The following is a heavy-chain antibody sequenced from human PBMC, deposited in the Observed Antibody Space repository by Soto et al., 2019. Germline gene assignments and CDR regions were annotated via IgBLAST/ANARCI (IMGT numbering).Heavy chain of an antibody. Sequence: SVKVSCKASGGTFSIYAISWVRQAPGQGLEWMGGIIPIFGTANYAQKFQGRVTITADKSTSTAYMELSSLRSEDTAVYYCARVSPVYSGYLNLCFGYWGQVTLVTVSS. CDR1: GGTFSIYA. D-gene: IGHD5-12*01. CDR2: IIPIFGTA. V-gene: IGHV1-69*06. J-gene: IGHJ4*02. CDR3: ARVSPVYSGYLNLCFGY.